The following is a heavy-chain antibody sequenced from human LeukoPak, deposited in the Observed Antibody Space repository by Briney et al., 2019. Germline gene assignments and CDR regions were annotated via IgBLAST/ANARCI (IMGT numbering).Heavy chain of an antibody. J-gene: IGHJ2*01. CDR3: ARVRRWVFGVVQRDWYFDL. Sequence: SETLSLTCAVYGGSFSGYYWSWIRQPPGKGLEWIGEINHSGSTNYNPSLKSRVTISVDTSKNQFSLKLSSVTAADTAVYYCARVRRWVFGVVQRDWYFDLWGRGTLVTVSS. V-gene: IGHV4-34*01. CDR1: GGSFSGYY. CDR2: INHSGST. D-gene: IGHD3-3*01.